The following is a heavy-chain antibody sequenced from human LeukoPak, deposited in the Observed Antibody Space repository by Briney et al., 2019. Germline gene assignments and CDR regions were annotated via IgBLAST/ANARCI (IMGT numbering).Heavy chain of an antibody. CDR2: INHSGST. CDR3: ARRFRAVAGHHYYYYMDV. D-gene: IGHD6-19*01. Sequence: SETLSLTCAVSGGSISSSNWWSWIRQPPGKGLEWIGEINHSGSTNYNPSLKSRVTISVDTSKNQFSLKLSSVTAADTAVYYCARRFRAVAGHHYYYYMDVWGKGTTVTISS. J-gene: IGHJ6*03. CDR1: GGSISSSNW. V-gene: IGHV4-4*02.